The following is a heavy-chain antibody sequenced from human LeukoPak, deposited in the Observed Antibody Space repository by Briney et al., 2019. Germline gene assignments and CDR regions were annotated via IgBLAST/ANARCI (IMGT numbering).Heavy chain of an antibody. CDR3: ARDVTVRFLEWFNYMDV. J-gene: IGHJ6*03. D-gene: IGHD3-3*01. CDR2: INPNSGGT. Sequence: ASVKVSCKASGYTFASYYMHWVRQAPGQGLEWLGWINPNSGGTNYAQKFQGRVTMTRDTSTSTAYMELSRLRSDDTAVYYCARDVTVRFLEWFNYMDVWGKGTTVTVSS. V-gene: IGHV1-2*02. CDR1: GYTFASYY.